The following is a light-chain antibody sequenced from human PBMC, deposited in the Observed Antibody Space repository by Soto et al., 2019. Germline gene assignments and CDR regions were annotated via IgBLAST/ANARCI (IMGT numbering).Light chain of an antibody. CDR3: QQYNNWWT. J-gene: IGKJ1*01. V-gene: IGKV3-15*01. CDR2: GAS. CDR1: QSVNSK. Sequence: EIVMTQSPATLSVSPGQMSTLSCRASQSVNSKLAWYQQKPGRAPRLLIYGASTRATGIPATFSGSRSGTEFTLTISSLQSEDLAVSYCQQYNNWWTFGPGTKVDI.